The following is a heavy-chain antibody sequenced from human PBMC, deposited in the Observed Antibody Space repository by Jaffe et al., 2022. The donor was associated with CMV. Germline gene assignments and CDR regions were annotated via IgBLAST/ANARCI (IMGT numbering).Heavy chain of an antibody. Sequence: EVQLVESGGGLVQPGGSLRLSCAASGFTFSSYWMSWVRQAPGKGLEWVANIKQDGSEKYYVDSVKGRFTISRDNAKNSLYLQMNSLRAEDTAVYYCARDPNYVWGSYRYTGIDYWGQGTLVTVSS. D-gene: IGHD3-16*02. CDR1: GFTFSSYW. CDR3: ARDPNYVWGSYRYTGIDY. J-gene: IGHJ4*02. CDR2: IKQDGSEK. V-gene: IGHV3-7*01.